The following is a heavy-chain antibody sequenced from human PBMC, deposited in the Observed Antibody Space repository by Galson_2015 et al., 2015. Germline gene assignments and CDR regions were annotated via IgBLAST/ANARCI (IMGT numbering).Heavy chain of an antibody. CDR3: ARDGKVANAFDI. D-gene: IGHD2-15*01. Sequence: GKGLEWIGSIYYIGNATYNPSLKSRVTISTDTSKNQFSLKLSSVTAADTAVYYCARDGKVANAFDIWGQGTMVTVSS. V-gene: IGHV4-59*01. J-gene: IGHJ3*02. CDR2: IYYIGNA.